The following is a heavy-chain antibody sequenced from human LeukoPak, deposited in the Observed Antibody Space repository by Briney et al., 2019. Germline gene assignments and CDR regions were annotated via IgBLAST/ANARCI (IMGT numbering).Heavy chain of an antibody. CDR2: IYYSGST. V-gene: IGHV4-59*12. Sequence: SETLSLTCAVYGGSFSGYYWSWIRQPPGKGLEWIGYIYYSGSTYYNPSLKGRVTISVDTSKNQFSLKLSSVTAADTAVYYCAREGYDTYYYYYYMDVWGKGTTVTVSS. D-gene: IGHD3-9*01. CDR1: GGSFSGYY. J-gene: IGHJ6*03. CDR3: AREGYDTYYYYYYMDV.